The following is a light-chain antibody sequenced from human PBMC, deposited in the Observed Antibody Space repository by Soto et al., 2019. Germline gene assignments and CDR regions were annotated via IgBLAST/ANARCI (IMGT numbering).Light chain of an antibody. J-gene: IGLJ2*01. Sequence: VLTQPASVSGSPGQSITISCTGTSSDVGGYNYVSWYQQHPGKAPKLMIYEVSNRPSGVSNRFSGSKSGNTASLTISGLQAEDEADYYCSSYTSSSVVFGGGTKLTVL. CDR3: SSYTSSSVV. V-gene: IGLV2-14*01. CDR1: SSDVGGYNY. CDR2: EVS.